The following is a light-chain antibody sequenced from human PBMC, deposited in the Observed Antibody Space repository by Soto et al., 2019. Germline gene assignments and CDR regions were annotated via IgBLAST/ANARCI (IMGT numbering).Light chain of an antibody. J-gene: IGLJ2*01. Sequence: VLTQPASVSGSPGQSITISCTGTSSDVGGYNYVSWYQQHPGKAPKLMIYEVSNRPSGVSNRFSGSKSGNTASLTISGLQAEDEADYYCSSYTSSSVVFGGGTKLTVL. CDR3: SSYTSSSVV. V-gene: IGLV2-14*01. CDR1: SSDVGGYNY. CDR2: EVS.